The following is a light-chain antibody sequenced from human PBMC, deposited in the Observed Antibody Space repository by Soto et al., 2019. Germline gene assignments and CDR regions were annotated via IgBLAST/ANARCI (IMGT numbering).Light chain of an antibody. Sequence: EIVRTQTPRSLSVTPGQPASRSCKSSQSLLHSDGKTYLYWYLQRPGQPPQALMYEASNRFSGVPDRFSGSGSGTDFTLKISRVEADDVGVYYCMQGTQFPRTFGQGTK. V-gene: IGKV2D-29*01. CDR1: QSLLHSDGKTY. J-gene: IGKJ1*01. CDR3: MQGTQFPRT. CDR2: EAS.